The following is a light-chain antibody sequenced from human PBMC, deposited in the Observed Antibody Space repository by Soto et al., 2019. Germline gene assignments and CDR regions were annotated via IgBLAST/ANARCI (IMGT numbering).Light chain of an antibody. CDR3: QQYGSSPRT. J-gene: IGKJ1*01. Sequence: DIVLTQSPGTLSLSPGERAILSCRASQRVXSNYLAWYRQSPGQAPRLLXYGASSRDTGIQDRFSGSGSGTDFTLAIRRLEPEDLAVYYCQQYGSSPRTFGQGTKV. CDR2: GAS. CDR1: QRVXSNY. V-gene: IGKV3-20*01.